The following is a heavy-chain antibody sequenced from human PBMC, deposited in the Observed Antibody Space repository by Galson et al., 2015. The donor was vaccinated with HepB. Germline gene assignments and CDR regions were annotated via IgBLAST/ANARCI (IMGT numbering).Heavy chain of an antibody. J-gene: IGHJ4*02. CDR1: GFTFSGSA. CDR2: IRSKANSYAT. D-gene: IGHD6-13*01. Sequence: SLRLSCAASGFTFSGSAMHWVRQASGKGLEWVGRIRSKANSYATAYAASVKGRFTISRDDSKNTAYLQMNSLKTEDTAVYYCWASLVDDGDYWGPGPLVTVSS. CDR3: WASLVDDGDY. V-gene: IGHV3-73*01.